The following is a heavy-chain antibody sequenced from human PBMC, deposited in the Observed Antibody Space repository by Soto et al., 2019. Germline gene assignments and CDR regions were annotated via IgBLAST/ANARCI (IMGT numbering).Heavy chain of an antibody. CDR3: ASHGGGFWDSSGYYALFY. Sequence: EVQLVESGGGLVQPGGSLRLSCAASGFTFSSYSMNWVRQAPGKGLEWVSYISSSSSTIYYADSVKGRFTISRDNAKNSLYLQMNSLRDEDTAVYYCASHGGGFWDSSGYYALFYWGQGTLVTVSS. D-gene: IGHD3-22*01. CDR2: ISSSSSTI. CDR1: GFTFSSYS. J-gene: IGHJ4*02. V-gene: IGHV3-48*02.